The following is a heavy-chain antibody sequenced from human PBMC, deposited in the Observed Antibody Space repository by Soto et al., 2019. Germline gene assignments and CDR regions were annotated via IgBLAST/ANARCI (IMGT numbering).Heavy chain of an antibody. CDR2: INGSGGST. CDR1: GFTFSSYA. Sequence: EVQLLESGGGLVQPGGSLRLSCAASGFTFSSYAMSWVLQAPGKGLEWVSDINGSGGSTYYADSVKGRFTISRDNSKNTLYLQINNLIAEDKAVYYGAKGGYWSRTSCYECDAFDIWGQGTMVTVSS. V-gene: IGHV3-23*01. D-gene: IGHD2-2*01. CDR3: AKGGYWSRTSCYECDAFDI. J-gene: IGHJ3*02.